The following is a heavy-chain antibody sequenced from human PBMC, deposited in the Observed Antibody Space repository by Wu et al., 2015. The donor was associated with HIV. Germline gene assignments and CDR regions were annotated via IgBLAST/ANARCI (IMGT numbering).Heavy chain of an antibody. CDR2: LYTSGSA. CDR1: GGSIINYY. Sequence: QVQLQESGPGLVKPSETLSLTCTVSGGSIINYYWSWIRQPAGGGLEWLGCLYTSGSADYKPSLKSPVTMSVDTSKKQFSLRLSSVTAADTAIYYCARSGYGGYDPRASYWYFDLWGRGTLVTVSS. D-gene: IGHD5-12*01. CDR3: ARSGYGGYDPRASYWYFDL. J-gene: IGHJ2*01. V-gene: IGHV4-4*07.